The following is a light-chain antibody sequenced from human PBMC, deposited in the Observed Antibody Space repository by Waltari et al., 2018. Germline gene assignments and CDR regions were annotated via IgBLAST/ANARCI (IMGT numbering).Light chain of an antibody. Sequence: QSALTQPASVSGSPGQSITISCTGTSSDVGRYDLVSWYQQHPGKAPKLMIDDVTKRPSGVSSRFSASKSGNTASLTISGLQSEDEADYFCSSYRSSTTPIPVFGGGTKLTVL. V-gene: IGLV2-14*02. CDR2: DVT. CDR1: SSDVGRYDL. CDR3: SSYRSSTTPIPV. J-gene: IGLJ2*01.